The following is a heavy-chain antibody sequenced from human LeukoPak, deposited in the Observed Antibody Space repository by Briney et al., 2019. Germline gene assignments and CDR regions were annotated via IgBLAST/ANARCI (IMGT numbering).Heavy chain of an antibody. V-gene: IGHV1-18*01. CDR3: ARVDSSGYYYGADGAFDI. CDR2: ISAYNGNT. Sequence: ASVKVSCKASGYTFTSYGISWVRQAPGQGLEWMGWISAYNGNTNYAQKLQGRVTMTTDTSTSTAYMELRSLRSDDTAVYYCARVDSSGYYYGADGAFDIWGQGTMVTVSS. J-gene: IGHJ3*02. D-gene: IGHD3-22*01. CDR1: GYTFTSYG.